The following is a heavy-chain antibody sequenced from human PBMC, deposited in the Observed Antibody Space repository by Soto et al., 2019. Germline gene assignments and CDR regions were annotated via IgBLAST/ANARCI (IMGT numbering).Heavy chain of an antibody. D-gene: IGHD3-10*01. V-gene: IGHV3-30*03. CDR1: GFTFSSYG. Sequence: QVQLVESGGGVVQPGRSLRLSCAASGFTFSSYGMHWVRQAPGKGLEWVAVISYDGSNKYYADSVKGRFTISRDNSKNTLYLLMNCLRAEDTAVYYCAIDSRGYWGQGTLVTVSS. CDR3: AIDSRGY. J-gene: IGHJ4*02. CDR2: ISYDGSNK.